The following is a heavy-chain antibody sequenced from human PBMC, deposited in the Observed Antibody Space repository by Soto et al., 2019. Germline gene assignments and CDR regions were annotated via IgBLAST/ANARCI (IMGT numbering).Heavy chain of an antibody. CDR3: ARGYYYDSLYYFDY. Sequence: ASVKVSCKASGYTFTGYYMHWVRQAPGQGLEWMGWINPNSGGTNYAQKFQGWVTMTRDTSISTAYMELSRLRSDDTAVYYCARGYYYDSLYYFDYWGQGTLVTVSS. J-gene: IGHJ4*02. CDR1: GYTFTGYY. D-gene: IGHD3-22*01. V-gene: IGHV1-2*04. CDR2: INPNSGGT.